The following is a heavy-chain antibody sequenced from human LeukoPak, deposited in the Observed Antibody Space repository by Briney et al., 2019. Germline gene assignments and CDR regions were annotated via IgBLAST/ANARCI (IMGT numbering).Heavy chain of an antibody. CDR3: ARVINYYDSSGYFP. CDR2: ISSSGSSM. CDR1: GFTFSDYY. J-gene: IGHJ5*02. Sequence: GGSLRLSCAASGFTFSDYYMSWIRQAPGKGLERVPYISSSGSSMYYADSVKGRFTISRDNAKNSLYLQMNSLRAEDTAVYYCARVINYYDSSGYFPWGQGTLVTVSS. V-gene: IGHV3-11*04. D-gene: IGHD3-22*01.